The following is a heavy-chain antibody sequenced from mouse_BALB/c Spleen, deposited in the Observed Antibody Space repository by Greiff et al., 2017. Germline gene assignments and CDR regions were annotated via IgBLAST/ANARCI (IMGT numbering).Heavy chain of an antibody. CDR2: INSNGGST. J-gene: IGHJ4*01. CDR1: GFTFSSYG. V-gene: IGHV5-6-3*01. Sequence: EVQGVESGGGLVQPGGSLKLSCAASGFTFSSYGMSWVRQTPDKRLELVATINSNGGSTYYPDSVKGRFTISRDNAKNTLYLQMSSLKSEDTAMYYCARDCYYGSSFGGAMDYWGQGTSVTVSS. D-gene: IGHD1-1*01. CDR3: ARDCYYGSSFGGAMDY.